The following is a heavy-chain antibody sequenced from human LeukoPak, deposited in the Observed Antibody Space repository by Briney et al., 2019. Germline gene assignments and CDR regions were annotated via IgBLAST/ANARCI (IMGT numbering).Heavy chain of an antibody. D-gene: IGHD6-19*01. CDR3: AKDARRSSGWYFFDH. V-gene: IGHV3-23*01. CDR1: GFTFSNLA. J-gene: IGHJ4*02. Sequence: PGGSLRLSCVASGFTFSNLAMGWVRQAPGKGLEWVSVISDSGGTTYYADSVKGRFTISRDNSRNTLYLQMNSLRVEDTAVYYCAKDARRSSGWYFFDHWGREPWSPSPQ. CDR2: ISDSGGTT.